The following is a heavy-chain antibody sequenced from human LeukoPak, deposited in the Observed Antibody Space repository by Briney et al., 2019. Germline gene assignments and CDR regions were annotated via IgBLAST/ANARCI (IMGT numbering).Heavy chain of an antibody. CDR2: INHSGST. V-gene: IGHV4-34*01. CDR3: ARMTDIVATITFDC. J-gene: IGHJ4*02. D-gene: IGHD5-12*01. Sequence: SETLSLTRAVYGGSFSGYYWSWIRQPPGKGLEWIGEINHSGSTNYNPSLKSRVTISVDTSKNQFSLKLSSVTAADTAVYYCARMTDIVATITFDCWGQGTLVTVSS. CDR1: GGSFSGYY.